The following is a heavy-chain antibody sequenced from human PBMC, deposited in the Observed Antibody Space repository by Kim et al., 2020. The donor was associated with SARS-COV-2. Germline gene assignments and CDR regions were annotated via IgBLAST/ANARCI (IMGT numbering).Heavy chain of an antibody. CDR2: INHSGST. V-gene: IGHV4-34*01. D-gene: IGHD3-22*01. J-gene: IGHJ2*01. Sequence: SETLSLTCAVYGGSFSGYYWSWIRQPPGKGLEWIGEINHSGSTNYNPSLKSRVTISVDTPKNQFSLKLSSVTAADTAVYYCARAWGRYYYDSRGWYFDLWGRGTLVTVSS. CDR1: GGSFSGYY. CDR3: ARAWGRYYYDSRGWYFDL.